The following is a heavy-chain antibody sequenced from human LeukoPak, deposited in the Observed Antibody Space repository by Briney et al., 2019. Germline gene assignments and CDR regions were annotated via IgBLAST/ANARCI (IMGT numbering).Heavy chain of an antibody. CDR3: ASSSSWYYFDY. D-gene: IGHD6-13*01. Sequence: SETLSLTCTVSGGSISSSSYYWGWIRQPPGKGLEWIGSIYYSGSTYYNPSLKSRVTISVDTSKNQFPLKLSSVTAADTAAYYCASSSSWYYFDYWGQGTLVTVSS. J-gene: IGHJ4*02. CDR1: GGSISSSSYY. V-gene: IGHV4-39*01. CDR2: IYYSGST.